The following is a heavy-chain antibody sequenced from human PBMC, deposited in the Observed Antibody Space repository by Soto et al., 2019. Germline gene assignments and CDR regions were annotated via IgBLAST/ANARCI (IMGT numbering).Heavy chain of an antibody. CDR1: GASISSYY. CDR3: ARVRRIGMSGSPGDS. Sequence: PSETLSLTCTVSGASISSYYWSWIRQPPGKGLEWIGYIYYNGNTDYKPSLQSRVTISIDTSKNQFSLRLSSVTAADTAVFYCARVRRIGMSGSPGDSWGQGTQVTVSS. CDR2: IYYNGNT. V-gene: IGHV4-59*08. D-gene: IGHD3-10*01. J-gene: IGHJ4*02.